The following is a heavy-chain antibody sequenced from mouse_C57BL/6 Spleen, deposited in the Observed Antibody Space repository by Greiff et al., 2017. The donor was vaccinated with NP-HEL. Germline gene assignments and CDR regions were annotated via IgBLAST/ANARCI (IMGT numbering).Heavy chain of an antibody. CDR1: GYTFTSYW. D-gene: IGHD1-1*01. CDR2: IDPSDSYT. CDR3: ARSHITTVVALDY. J-gene: IGHJ2*01. V-gene: IGHV1-69*01. Sequence: QVQLKQPGAELVMPGASVKLSCKASGYTFTSYWMHWVKQRPGQGLEWIGEIDPSDSYTNYNQKFKGKSTLTVDKSSSTAYMQLSSLTSEDSAVYYCARSHITTVVALDYWGQGTTLTVSS.